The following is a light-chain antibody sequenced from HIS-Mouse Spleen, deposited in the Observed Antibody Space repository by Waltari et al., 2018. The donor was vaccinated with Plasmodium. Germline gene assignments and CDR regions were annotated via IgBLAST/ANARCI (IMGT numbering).Light chain of an antibody. Sequence: SYELTQPPSVSVSPGQTATITCPGGALPKKYPYWYQQKSGQAPVLVIYEDSKRPSGIPERFSGSSSGTMATLTISGAQVEDEADYYCYSTDSSGNHRVFGGGTKLTVL. V-gene: IGLV3-10*01. J-gene: IGLJ3*02. CDR2: EDS. CDR3: YSTDSSGNHRV. CDR1: ALPKKY.